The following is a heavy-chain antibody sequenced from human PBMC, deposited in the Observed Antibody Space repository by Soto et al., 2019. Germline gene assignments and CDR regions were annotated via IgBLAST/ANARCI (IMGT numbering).Heavy chain of an antibody. CDR3: ARSIEGPTYNWFDP. J-gene: IGHJ5*02. CDR1: GGSISSGGYS. CDR2: IYHSGST. V-gene: IGHV4-30-2*01. Sequence: SETLSLTCAVSGGSISSGGYSWSWIRQPPGKGLEWIGYIYHSGSTYYNPSPKSRVTISVDRSKNQFSLKLSSVTAADTAVYYCARSIEGPTYNWFDPWGQGTLVTVSS. D-gene: IGHD1-26*01.